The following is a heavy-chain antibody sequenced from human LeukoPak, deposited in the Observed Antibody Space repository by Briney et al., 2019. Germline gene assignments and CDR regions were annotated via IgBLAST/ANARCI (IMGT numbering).Heavy chain of an antibody. CDR1: GYTFTNYA. Sequence: ASVKVSCKASGYTFTNYAISWVRQAPGHGLEWMGWISAYNGDTNFAQKLQDRVSMTTDTSTTTAYMELRSLLSDDTAVYYCARGRGHSYSGDAFDIWGQGTMVTVSS. CDR3: ARGRGHSYSGDAFDI. V-gene: IGHV1-18*01. CDR2: ISAYNGDT. J-gene: IGHJ3*02. D-gene: IGHD6-13*01.